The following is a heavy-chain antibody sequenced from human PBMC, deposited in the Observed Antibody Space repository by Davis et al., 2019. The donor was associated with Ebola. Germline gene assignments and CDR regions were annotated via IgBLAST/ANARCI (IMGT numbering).Heavy chain of an antibody. V-gene: IGHV3-53*01. CDR2: IYSGGST. CDR3: ARDALLWFGELLYRESAFDI. Sequence: GESLKIPCAASGFTVSSNYMSWVRQAPGKGLEWVSVIYSGGSTYYADSVKGRFTISRDNSKNTLYLQMNSLRDEDTAVYYCARDALLWFGELLYRESAFDIWGQGTMVTVSS. CDR1: GFTVSSNY. D-gene: IGHD3-10*01. J-gene: IGHJ3*02.